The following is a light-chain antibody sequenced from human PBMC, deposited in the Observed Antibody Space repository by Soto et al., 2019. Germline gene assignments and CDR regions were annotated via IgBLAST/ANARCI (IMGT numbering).Light chain of an antibody. CDR1: SSGVGSYNY. V-gene: IGLV2-14*01. CDR3: TSYATSTTLV. CDR2: EVS. Sequence: QSALTQPASVSGSPGQSITISCTGTSSGVGSYNYVSWYQRHPGKAPKLMIYEVSYRPSGVSSRFSGSKSGNTASLTISGLQAEDEADYYCTSYATSTTLVFGGGTKLTVL. J-gene: IGLJ2*01.